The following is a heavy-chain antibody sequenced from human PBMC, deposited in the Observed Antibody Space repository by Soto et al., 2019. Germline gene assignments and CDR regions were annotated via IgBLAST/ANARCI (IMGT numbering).Heavy chain of an antibody. J-gene: IGHJ4*02. D-gene: IGHD3-22*01. CDR3: ARDGRWIYYDGCGRYVTEYFFDY. V-gene: IGHV3-74*03. CDR1: GLTLRSYW. Sequence: PGGSLRLSCAASGLTLRSYWMHWVRQAPGKGLVWVSRINTDGSVAMYVDSVKGRFTISRDNAKNTLFLHMNSLRAEDTAVYYCARDGRWIYYDGCGRYVTEYFFDYWGLGTLVTVSS. CDR2: INTDGSVA.